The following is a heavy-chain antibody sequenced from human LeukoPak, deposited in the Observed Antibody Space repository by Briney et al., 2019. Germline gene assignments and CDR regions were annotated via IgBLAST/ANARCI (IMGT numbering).Heavy chain of an antibody. J-gene: IGHJ6*02. V-gene: IGHV3-21*01. Sequence: PGRSLRLSCEASGFTFSSYSMNWVRQAPGKGLEWVSSISADSANIYYADSMKGRFTISRDNAKNSLYLQMNSLRVEDTAVYHCARDPGGGTTLMDVWGRGTTVTVSS. D-gene: IGHD1-14*01. CDR1: GFTFSSYS. CDR3: ARDPGGGTTLMDV. CDR2: ISADSANI.